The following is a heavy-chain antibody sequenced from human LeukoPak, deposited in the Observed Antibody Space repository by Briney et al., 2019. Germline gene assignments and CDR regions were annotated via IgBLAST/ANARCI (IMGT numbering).Heavy chain of an antibody. CDR2: INPNSGGT. CDR3: ARERKVPYYYYGMDV. V-gene: IGHV1-2*04. D-gene: IGHD3-10*01. J-gene: IGHJ6*04. CDR1: GYTFTGYY. Sequence: GASVKVSCKASGYTFTGYYMHWVRQAPGQGLEWMGWINPNSGGTNYAQKFQGWVTMTRDTSISTAYMELSRLRSDDTAVYYCARERKVPYYYYGMDVWGKGTTVTVSS.